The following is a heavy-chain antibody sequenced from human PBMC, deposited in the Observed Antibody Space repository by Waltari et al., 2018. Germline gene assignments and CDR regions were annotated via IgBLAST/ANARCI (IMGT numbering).Heavy chain of an antibody. Sequence: QVQLVQSGAEVKKPGASVKVSCKASGYTFTGYYMHWVRQAPGQGLEWMGGINPNSGGTNYAQKFQGRVTMTRDTSISTAYMELSRLRSDDTAVYYCARGGVVVVARVRGRFDPWGQGTLVTVSS. V-gene: IGHV1-2*02. CDR3: ARGGVVVVARVRGRFDP. CDR2: INPNSGGT. CDR1: GYTFTGYY. J-gene: IGHJ5*02. D-gene: IGHD2-15*01.